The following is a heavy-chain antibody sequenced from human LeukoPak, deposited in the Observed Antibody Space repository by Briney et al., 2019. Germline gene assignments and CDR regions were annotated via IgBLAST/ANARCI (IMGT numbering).Heavy chain of an antibody. CDR2: IYSSGST. CDR1: GGSISSSY. V-gene: IGHV4-4*09. D-gene: IGHD2-15*01. J-gene: IGHJ4*02. Sequence: PSETLSLTCAVSGGSISSSYWSWLRQPPGKGLEWIGYIYSSGSTIYNPSLKSRVTISVDTSKNQFSLELTSVTAADTAVYYCARRRSGGRDFDYWGQGTLVTVSS. CDR3: ARRRSGGRDFDY.